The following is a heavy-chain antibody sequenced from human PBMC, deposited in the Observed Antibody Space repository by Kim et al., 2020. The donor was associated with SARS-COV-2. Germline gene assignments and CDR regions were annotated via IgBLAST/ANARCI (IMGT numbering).Heavy chain of an antibody. CDR3: AGDRGYCHHDY. V-gene: IGHV4-30-2*01. CDR1: GVSITIDDYH. D-gene: IGHD5-12*01. J-gene: IGHJ4*02. Sequence: SETLSLTCAVSGVSITIDDYHWSWIRQPPGKGLEWIGYIYHSGRAFYNPSLKSRVAMSVDTSVDQFSLRLSSVTAADTAVYYCAGDRGYCHHDYWGQGMLVTVSS. CDR2: IYHSGRA.